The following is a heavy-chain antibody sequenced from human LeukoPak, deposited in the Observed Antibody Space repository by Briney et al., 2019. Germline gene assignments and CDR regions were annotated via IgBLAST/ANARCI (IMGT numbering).Heavy chain of an antibody. D-gene: IGHD2-15*01. J-gene: IGHJ4*02. Sequence: GGSLRLSCAASGFTFSNYGMSWVRQAPGKGLEWVSGIGVSGTTTCYADSVKGRFTISRDNSKNTLYLQMNSLRLEDTAVYYCARDISSSYWGQGTLVTVSS. V-gene: IGHV3-23*01. CDR1: GFTFSNYG. CDR3: ARDISSSY. CDR2: IGVSGTTT.